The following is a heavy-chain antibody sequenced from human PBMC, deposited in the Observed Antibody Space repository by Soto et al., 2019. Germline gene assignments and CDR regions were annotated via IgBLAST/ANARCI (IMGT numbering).Heavy chain of an antibody. V-gene: IGHV1-46*01. CDR1: GCTFTSYY. Sequence: ASVKVSCKASGCTFTSYYMHWVRQAPGQGLEWMGIINPSGGSTSYEQKFQGRVTMTRDTSTSTVYMELSSLRSEDTAVYYCARGVGGDSSGYYSGGSRFDPWGQGTLVTVSS. CDR3: ARGVGGDSSGYYSGGSRFDP. D-gene: IGHD3-22*01. J-gene: IGHJ5*02. CDR2: INPSGGST.